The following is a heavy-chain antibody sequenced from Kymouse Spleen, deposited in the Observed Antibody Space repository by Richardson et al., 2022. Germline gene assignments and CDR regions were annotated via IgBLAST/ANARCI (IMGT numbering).Heavy chain of an antibody. D-gene: IGHD3-10*01. Sequence: EVQLVESGGGLVKPGGSLRLSCAASGFTFSNAWMSWVRQAPGKGLEWVGRIKSKTDGGTTDYAAPVKGRFTISRDDSKNTLYLQMNSLKTEDTAVYYCTSVLLWFGELL*RALTTGAREPWSPSPQ. CDR1: GFTFSNAW. CDR3: TSVLLWFGELL*RALTT. V-gene: IGHV3-15*01. J-gene: IGHJ4*02. CDR2: IKSKTDGGTT.